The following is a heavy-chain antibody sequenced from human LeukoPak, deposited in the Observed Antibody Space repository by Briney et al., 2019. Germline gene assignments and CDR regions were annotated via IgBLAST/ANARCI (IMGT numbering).Heavy chain of an antibody. CDR2: IIPIFGTA. CDR3: ARATSDFWSGYPYDL. D-gene: IGHD3-3*01. J-gene: IGHJ5*02. Sequence: GASVKVSCKASGGTFSSYAISWVRQAPGQGLEWMGGIIPIFGTANYAQKFQGRVTITADESTSTAYMELSSLRSEDTAVYYCARATSDFWSGYPYDLWGQGTLVTVSS. CDR1: GGTFSSYA. V-gene: IGHV1-69*13.